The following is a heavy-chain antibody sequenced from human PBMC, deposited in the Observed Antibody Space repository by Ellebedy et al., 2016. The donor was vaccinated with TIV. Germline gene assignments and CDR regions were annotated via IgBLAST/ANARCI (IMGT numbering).Heavy chain of an antibody. CDR1: GGSISGYC. J-gene: IGHJ2*01. CDR3: ARKLIVPASYDWYFDL. Sequence: SETLSLTCSVSGGSISGYCWSWIRQPAGKGLEWIGRVCTSGHTDYNPSLKSRVTMSVDASKNQFSLNLNSVTAADTALYYCARKLIVPASYDWYFDLWGRGTLVSVSS. D-gene: IGHD2-8*01. CDR2: VCTSGHT. V-gene: IGHV4-4*07.